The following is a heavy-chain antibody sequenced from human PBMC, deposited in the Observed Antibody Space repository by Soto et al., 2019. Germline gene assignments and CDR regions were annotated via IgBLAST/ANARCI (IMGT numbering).Heavy chain of an antibody. CDR1: GGSISSYY. D-gene: IGHD4-17*01. Sequence: QVQLQESGPGLVKPSETLSLTCTVSGGSISSYYWSWIRQPPGKGLEWIGYIYYSGSTNYNPSLKSRVTISVDTSKNQFSLKLSSVTAADTAVYYCVRSDYGDYVDYFDYWGQGTLVTVSS. CDR2: IYYSGST. CDR3: VRSDYGDYVDYFDY. V-gene: IGHV4-59*01. J-gene: IGHJ4*02.